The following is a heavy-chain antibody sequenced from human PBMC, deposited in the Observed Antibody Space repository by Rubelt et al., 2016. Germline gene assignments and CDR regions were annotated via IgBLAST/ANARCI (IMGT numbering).Heavy chain of an antibody. CDR2: TSYSGSS. CDR3: AGRDYIFGSYYFDS. J-gene: IGHJ4*02. D-gene: IGHD4-11*01. CDR1: GGSISTYY. Sequence: QVQLQESGPGLVKPSETLSLTCTVSGGSISTYYWSWFRQPPGQGLEWIGYTSYSGSSNNSPSLKSRVSISIDTARNQLALKPTAVTAADTAVYYCAGRDYIFGSYYFDSWGQGTLITVSS. V-gene: IGHV4-59*01.